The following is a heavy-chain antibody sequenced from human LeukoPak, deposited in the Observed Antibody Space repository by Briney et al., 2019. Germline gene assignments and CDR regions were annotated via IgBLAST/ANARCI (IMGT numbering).Heavy chain of an antibody. V-gene: IGHV1-46*01. J-gene: IGHJ3*02. CDR2: IHPCGGST. CDR1: GYTFTSYY. Sequence: ASVKVSCKASGYTFTSYYLHWVRQAPGHGLECLGIIHPCGGSTSYAQKSQGRVTMTRDTSTSTVYMELSSLRSEDAAVYYCARVSSGMRDAFDIWGQETMVTVSS. D-gene: IGHD6-19*01. CDR3: ARVSSGMRDAFDI.